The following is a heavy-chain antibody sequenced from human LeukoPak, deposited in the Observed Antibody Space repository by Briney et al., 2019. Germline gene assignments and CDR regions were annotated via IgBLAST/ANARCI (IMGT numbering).Heavy chain of an antibody. CDR1: GGSFSDYY. CDR2: INHSGST. Sequence: PSETLSLTCAVYGGSFSDYYWSWIRQPPGKGLEWIGVINHSGSTDYNPSLKSRVTISVDTSKNQFSLKLSSVTAADTAVYYCAYSSGFQQQWGQGTLVTVSS. CDR3: AYSSGFQQQ. V-gene: IGHV4-34*01. D-gene: IGHD3-22*01. J-gene: IGHJ1*01.